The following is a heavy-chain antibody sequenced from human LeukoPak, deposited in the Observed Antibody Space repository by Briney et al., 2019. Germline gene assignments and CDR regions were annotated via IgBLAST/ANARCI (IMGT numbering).Heavy chain of an antibody. Sequence: GGSLRLSCAASGFTFDDYAMHWVRQAPGKGLEWVSGISWNSGSMGYADSVKGRFTISRDNAKNSLYLQMNSLRAEDTALYYCAKGRYYDFWSGYYTGLDYWGQGTLVTVSS. D-gene: IGHD3-3*01. CDR3: AKGRYYDFWSGYYTGLDY. V-gene: IGHV3-9*01. J-gene: IGHJ4*02. CDR1: GFTFDDYA. CDR2: ISWNSGSM.